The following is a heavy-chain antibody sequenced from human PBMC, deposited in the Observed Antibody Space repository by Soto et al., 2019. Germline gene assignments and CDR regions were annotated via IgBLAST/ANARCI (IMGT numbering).Heavy chain of an antibody. D-gene: IGHD3-22*01. Sequence: GGSLRLSCAASGFTFTGYEMNWVRQAPGKGLEWISYISPSGTTIYYADSVKGRFTISRDNAKNSLYLQMHSLRAEDTAVYYCARGARGYDSNGYYLDPFDYWAQGTLVTVSS. J-gene: IGHJ4*02. V-gene: IGHV3-48*03. CDR3: ARGARGYDSNGYYLDPFDY. CDR1: GFTFTGYE. CDR2: ISPSGTTI.